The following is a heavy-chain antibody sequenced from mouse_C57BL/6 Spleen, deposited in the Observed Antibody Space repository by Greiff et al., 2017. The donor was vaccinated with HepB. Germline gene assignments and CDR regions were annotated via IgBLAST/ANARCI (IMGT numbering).Heavy chain of an antibody. CDR1: GFTFSSYG. CDR3: ATHITTVVGDY. Sequence: EVKVVESGGDLVKPGGSLKLSCAASGFTFSSYGMSWVRQTPDKRLEWVATISSGGSYTYYPDSVKGRFTISRDNAKNTLYLQMSSLKSEDTAMYYCATHITTVVGDYWGQGTTLTVSS. CDR2: ISSGGSYT. D-gene: IGHD1-1*01. J-gene: IGHJ2*01. V-gene: IGHV5-6*01.